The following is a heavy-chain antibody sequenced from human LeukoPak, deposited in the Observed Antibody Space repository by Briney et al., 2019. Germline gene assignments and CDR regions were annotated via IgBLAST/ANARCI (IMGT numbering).Heavy chain of an antibody. CDR1: GGSISSSSYY. V-gene: IGHV4-39*07. D-gene: IGHD5-18*01. Sequence: SSETLSLTCTVSGGSISSSSYYWGWIRQPPGKGLEWIGSIYYSGSTYYNPSLKSRVTISVDTSKNQFSLKLSSVTAADTAVYYCARDTAMVSYYMDVWGKGTTVTVSS. CDR2: IYYSGST. J-gene: IGHJ6*03. CDR3: ARDTAMVSYYMDV.